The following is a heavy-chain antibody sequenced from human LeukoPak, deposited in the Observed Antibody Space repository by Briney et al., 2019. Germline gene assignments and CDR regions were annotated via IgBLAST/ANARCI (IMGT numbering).Heavy chain of an antibody. J-gene: IGHJ4*02. CDR3: AKDYCSGGSCGLDY. D-gene: IGHD2-15*01. V-gene: IGHV3-30*18. CDR2: ISYDGSNK. Sequence: GGSLRLSRAASGFTFSSYGMHWVRQAPGKGLEWVAVISYDGSNKYYADSVKGRFTISRDNSRNTLYLQMNSLRAEDTAVYYCAKDYCSGGSCGLDYWGQGTLVTVSS. CDR1: GFTFSSYG.